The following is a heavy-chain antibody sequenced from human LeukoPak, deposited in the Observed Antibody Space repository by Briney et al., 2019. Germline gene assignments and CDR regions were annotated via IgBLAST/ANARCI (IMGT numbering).Heavy chain of an antibody. CDR1: GYSISSGYY. J-gene: IGHJ2*01. V-gene: IGHV4-38-2*02. CDR2: IYHSGST. Sequence: SETLSLTCTVSGYSISSGYYWGWIRQPPGKGLEWIGSIYHSGSTYYNPSLKSRVTISVDTSKNQFSLKLSSVTAADTAVYYCARVESGWFNYWYFDLWGRGTLVTVSS. CDR3: ARVESGWFNYWYFDL. D-gene: IGHD6-19*01.